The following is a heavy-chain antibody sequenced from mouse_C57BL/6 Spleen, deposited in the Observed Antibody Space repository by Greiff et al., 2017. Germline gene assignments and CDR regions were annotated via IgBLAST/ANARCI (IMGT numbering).Heavy chain of an antibody. CDR2: IDPSDSYT. J-gene: IGHJ1*03. CDR3: ARSDYYGRSDWYFDV. V-gene: IGHV1-59*01. CDR1: GYTFTSYW. Sequence: VQLQQPGAELVRPGTSVKLSCKASGYTFTSYWMHWVKQRPGQGLEWIGVIDPSDSYTNYNQKFKGKATLTVDTSSSTAYMQLSSLTSEDSAVYYCARSDYYGRSDWYFDVWGTGTTVTVSS. D-gene: IGHD1-1*01.